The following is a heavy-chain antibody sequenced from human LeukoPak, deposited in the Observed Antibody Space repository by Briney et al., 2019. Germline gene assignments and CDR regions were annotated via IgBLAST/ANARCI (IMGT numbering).Heavy chain of an antibody. Sequence: SETLSLTCTVSGGSISSSSYYWGWIRQPPGKGLEWIGSIYYSGSTNYNPSLKSRVTISVDKSKNQFSLKLSSVTAADTAVYYCARIGSITMVRGDDYYFDYWGQGTLVTVSS. V-gene: IGHV4-39*07. CDR2: IYYSGST. J-gene: IGHJ4*02. CDR3: ARIGSITMVRGDDYYFDY. CDR1: GGSISSSSYY. D-gene: IGHD3-10*01.